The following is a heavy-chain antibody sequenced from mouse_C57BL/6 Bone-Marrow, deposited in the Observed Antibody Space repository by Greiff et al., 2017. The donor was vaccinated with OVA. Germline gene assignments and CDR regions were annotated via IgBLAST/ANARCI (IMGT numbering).Heavy chain of an antibody. CDR3: ARSWGY. Sequence: VQLQQSGAELVRPGASVKLSCKASGYTFTDYYINWVKQRPGQGLEWIARIYPGSGNTYYNEKFKGKATLTAEKSSSTAYMQLSSLTSEDSAVYFCARSWGYWGQGTTLTVSS. J-gene: IGHJ2*01. CDR1: GYTFTDYY. V-gene: IGHV1-76*01. D-gene: IGHD4-1*01. CDR2: IYPGSGNT.